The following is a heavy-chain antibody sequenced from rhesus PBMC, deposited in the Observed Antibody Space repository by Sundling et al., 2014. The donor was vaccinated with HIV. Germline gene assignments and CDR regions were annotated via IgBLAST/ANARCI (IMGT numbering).Heavy chain of an antibody. CDR1: GGSIRSSNW. CDR2: IYGNGGSP. D-gene: IGHD1-44*02. CDR3: VRGGGYKFIDYGLDS. J-gene: IGHJ6*01. V-gene: IGHV4-93*01. Sequence: QVQLQESGPAVVKPSETLSLTCTVSGGSIRSSNWWHWIRQSPGKGLEWIGNIYGNGGSPEYNPSLKSRVTISKDTSKNQFSLRLNSVTAADTAVYYCVRGGGYKFIDYGLDSWGQGVVVTVSS.